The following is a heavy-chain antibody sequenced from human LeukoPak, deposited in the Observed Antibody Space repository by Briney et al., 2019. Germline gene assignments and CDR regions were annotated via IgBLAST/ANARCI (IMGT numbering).Heavy chain of an antibody. J-gene: IGHJ3*02. V-gene: IGHV3-21*01. CDR1: RFTFSTYT. Sequence: PGGSLRLSCAASRFTFSTYTMNWVRQAPGKGLEWVSSISSSISYLYYADSVKGRFAISRDNANYSLYLQMNSLRDEDTAVYYCARARIEVAGTGAFDIWGQGTVVTVSS. CDR3: ARARIEVAGTGAFDI. D-gene: IGHD6-19*01. CDR2: ISSSISYL.